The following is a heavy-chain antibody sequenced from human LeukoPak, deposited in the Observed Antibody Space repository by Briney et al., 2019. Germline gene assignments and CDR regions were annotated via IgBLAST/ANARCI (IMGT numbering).Heavy chain of an antibody. CDR1: GDSVSSNSAA. D-gene: IGHD5-12*01. CDR3: ARDHQKDIVATSANFDY. CDR2: TYYRSKWYN. V-gene: IGHV6-1*01. J-gene: IGHJ4*02. Sequence: SQTLSLTCAISGDSVSSNSAAWNWIRQSPSRGLEWLGRTYYRSKWYNDYAVSVKSRITINPDTSKNQFSLQLNSVTPEDTAVYYCARDHQKDIVATSANFDYWGQGTLVTVSS.